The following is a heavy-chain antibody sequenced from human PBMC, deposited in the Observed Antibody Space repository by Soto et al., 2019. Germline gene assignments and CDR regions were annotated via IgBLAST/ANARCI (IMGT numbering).Heavy chain of an antibody. CDR3: ARDQTTGDWFDA. D-gene: IGHD4-17*01. CDR2: IKSNGGNT. V-gene: IGHV3-64*02. J-gene: IGHJ5*02. CDR1: GFTFSTYT. Sequence: GGSLRLSCAASGFTFSTYTMHWVRQAPGKGLEYVSSIKSNGGNTYYADSVKGRFTISRDNSKNTVYLQMDSLRADDTAVYYCARDQTTGDWFDAWGQGTLVTVSS.